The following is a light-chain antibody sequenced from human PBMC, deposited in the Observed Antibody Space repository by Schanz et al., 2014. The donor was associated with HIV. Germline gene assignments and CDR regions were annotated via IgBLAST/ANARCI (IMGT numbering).Light chain of an antibody. Sequence: QSALTQPPSASGSPGQSVTISCTGTSSDVDGYNYVSWYQQHPGKAPKLMIYEVSKRPSGVPDRFSGSKSGNTASLTVSGLQAEDEADYYCQSYDSSLSGSRVFGGGTKLTVL. J-gene: IGLJ3*02. CDR3: QSYDSSLSGSRV. V-gene: IGLV2-8*01. CDR1: SSDVDGYNY. CDR2: EVS.